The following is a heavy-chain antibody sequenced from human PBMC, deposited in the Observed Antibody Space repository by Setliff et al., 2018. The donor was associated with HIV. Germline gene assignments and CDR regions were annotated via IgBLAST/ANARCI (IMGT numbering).Heavy chain of an antibody. D-gene: IGHD3-10*01. CDR2: IYSSGST. V-gene: IGHV4-4*09. CDR1: GGSISGHY. J-gene: IGHJ5*02. Sequence: ASETLSLTCTVSGGSISGHYWSWIRQPPGRGLGWIGYIYSSGSTNFNPPLQSRVTISVDTSKNQFSLKLSSVTAADTAVYYCARHSGVASPNWFDPWGQGTLVTVSS. CDR3: ARHSGVASPNWFDP.